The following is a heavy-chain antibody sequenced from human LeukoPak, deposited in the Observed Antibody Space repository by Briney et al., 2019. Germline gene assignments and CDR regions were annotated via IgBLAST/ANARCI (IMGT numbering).Heavy chain of an antibody. CDR3: ARSTSCCYPDFDY. D-gene: IGHD2-2*01. CDR1: GFTFSSYA. Sequence: PGGSLRLSCAASGFTFSSYAMHWVRQAPGKGLEWVAVISYDGSNKYYADSVKGRFTISRDNSKKTLYLQMNSLRAEDTAVYDCARSTSCCYPDFDYWGQGTLVTVSS. V-gene: IGHV3-30-3*01. J-gene: IGHJ4*02. CDR2: ISYDGSNK.